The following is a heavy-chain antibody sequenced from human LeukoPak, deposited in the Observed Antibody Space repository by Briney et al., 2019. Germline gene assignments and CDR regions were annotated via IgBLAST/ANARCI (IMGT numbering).Heavy chain of an antibody. J-gene: IGHJ3*02. CDR3: ARDRDIVVVVAATGCAFDI. Sequence: SVKVSCKASGGTFSSYAISWVRQAPGQGLEWMGGIIPIFGTANYAQKFQGRVTITADESTSTAYMELSSLRSEDTAVYYCARDRDIVVVVAATGCAFDIWGQGTMVTVSS. V-gene: IGHV1-69*13. CDR1: GGTFSSYA. D-gene: IGHD2-15*01. CDR2: IIPIFGTA.